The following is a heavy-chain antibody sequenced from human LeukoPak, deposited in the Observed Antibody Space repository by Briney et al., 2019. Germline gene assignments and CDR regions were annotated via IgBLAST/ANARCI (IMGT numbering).Heavy chain of an antibody. J-gene: IGHJ5*02. V-gene: IGHV3-21*01. CDR2: ISSSSSYI. D-gene: IGHD3-3*01. Sequence: PGGSLRLSCAASGFTFSSYSMNWIRQAPGKGLERVSSISSSSSYIYYADSVKGRFTISRDNAKNSLYLQMNSLRAEDTAVYYCARVMDFWSGPNWFDPWGQGTLVTVSS. CDR3: ARVMDFWSGPNWFDP. CDR1: GFTFSSYS.